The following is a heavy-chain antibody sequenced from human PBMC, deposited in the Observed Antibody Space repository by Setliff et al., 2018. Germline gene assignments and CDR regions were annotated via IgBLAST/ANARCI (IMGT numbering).Heavy chain of an antibody. D-gene: IGHD3-16*02. J-gene: IGHJ6*02. CDR1: GFTFTNYI. CDR2: MSLDETNK. Sequence: GSLRLSCAASGFTFTNYIIHWVRQAPGKGLEWVAVMSLDETNKYYADSVRGRFTISRDNSKNTVYLRMNALRAEDTGLYYCARDRGQVTVNNRYGFYYYGMDVWGQGTTVTVSS. V-gene: IGHV3-30-3*01. CDR3: ARDRGQVTVNNRYGFYYYGMDV.